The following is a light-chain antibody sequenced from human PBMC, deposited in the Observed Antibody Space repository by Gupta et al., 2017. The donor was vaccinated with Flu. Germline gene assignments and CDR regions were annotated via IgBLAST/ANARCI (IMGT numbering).Light chain of an antibody. Sequence: EAVLTQSPVILSLSPGERATLSCRASQSINNYIAWYQQKVGQAPRLIIYDVSKRAVGTPTRFSGSGSAKDIILTSSSREDEDSAIYYGHHRSNWQTFGQGTKVEIK. CDR2: DVS. J-gene: IGKJ1*01. CDR1: QSINNY. V-gene: IGKV3-11*01. CDR3: HHRSNWQT.